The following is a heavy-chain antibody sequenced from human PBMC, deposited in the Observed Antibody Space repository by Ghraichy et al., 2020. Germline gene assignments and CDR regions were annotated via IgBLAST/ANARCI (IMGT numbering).Heavy chain of an antibody. CDR3: ASDTFSTIFGVAGLDF. CDR1: GFTFSSYD. D-gene: IGHD3-3*01. Sequence: GGSLRLSCAASGFTFSSYDVNWVRQAPGKGLEWVSSISSSSSYIYYADSVKGRFTISRDNAKNSLYLQMNSLRAEDTAVYYCASDTFSTIFGVAGLDFWGQGTLVSVS. CDR2: ISSSSSYI. J-gene: IGHJ4*02. V-gene: IGHV3-21*01.